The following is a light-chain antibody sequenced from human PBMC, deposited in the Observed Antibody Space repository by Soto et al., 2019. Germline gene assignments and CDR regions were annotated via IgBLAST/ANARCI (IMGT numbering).Light chain of an antibody. CDR2: EGS. J-gene: IGLJ2*01. CDR3: CSYAGSMV. Sequence: QSVLTQPASVSGSPGQSITISCTGTSSDVGSYNLVSWYQQHPGKAPKLMIYEGSKRPSGVSNRFSGSKSGNTASLTISGLQAEDEADYYCCSYAGSMVFGGGTKVTVL. CDR1: SSDVGSYNL. V-gene: IGLV2-23*01.